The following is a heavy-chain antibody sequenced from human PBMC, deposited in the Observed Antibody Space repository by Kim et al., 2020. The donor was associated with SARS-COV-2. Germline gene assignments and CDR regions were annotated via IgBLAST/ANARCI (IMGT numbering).Heavy chain of an antibody. Sequence: SETLSLTCTVSGGSTNNYYWSWIRQPPGKGLEWIGYIYYSGSTNYNPSPKSRVIISVETSKNQFSLKLNSVPAADTAVYYCAREDWSGGNCPWLDPWGQG. CDR2: IYYSGST. CDR3: AREDWSGGNCPWLDP. J-gene: IGHJ5*02. V-gene: IGHV4-59*13. D-gene: IGHD2-15*01. CDR1: GGSTNNYY.